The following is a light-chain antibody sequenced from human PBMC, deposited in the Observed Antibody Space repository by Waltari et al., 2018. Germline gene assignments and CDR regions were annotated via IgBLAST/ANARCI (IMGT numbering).Light chain of an antibody. V-gene: IGLV2-23*03. CDR2: EGS. J-gene: IGLJ2*01. Sequence: QSALTQPASVSGSPGQSITISCTGTSSDGGSYNPVSWHQQHPGKAPKLMIYEGSKRPSGVSNRFSGSKSGNTASLTISGLQAEDEADYYCCSYAGSSTFDVVFGGGTKLTVL. CDR3: CSYAGSSTFDVV. CDR1: SSDGGSYNP.